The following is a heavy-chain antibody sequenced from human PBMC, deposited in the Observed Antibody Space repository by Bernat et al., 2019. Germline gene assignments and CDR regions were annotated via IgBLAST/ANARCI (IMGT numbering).Heavy chain of an antibody. V-gene: IGHV3-73*02. CDR2: IRSKANSYAT. CDR1: GFTFSGSA. J-gene: IGHJ6*03. CDR3: TRPGNYYYYYMDV. Sequence: EGQLVESGGGLVQPGGSLKLSCAASGFTFSGSAMHWVRQASGKGLEWVGRIRSKANSYATAYAASVKGRFTISRDDSKNTAYLQMNSLKTEDTAVYYCTRPGNYYYYYMDVWGKGTTVTVSS.